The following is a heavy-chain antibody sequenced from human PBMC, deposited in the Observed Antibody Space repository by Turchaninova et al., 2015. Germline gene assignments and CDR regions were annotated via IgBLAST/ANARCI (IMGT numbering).Heavy chain of an antibody. D-gene: IGHD3-16*01. V-gene: IGHV3-23*01. Sequence: EVQLLESGGGLVQPGGSLGRSCAASGFTFSNYGMNWVRQAPGKTLEWVSALSASGDNTYYADSVKGRFTISRDNSKNMLYLQMSSLRADDTAVYYCAKESGRMLPYDHWGQGTLVTVSS. J-gene: IGHJ4*02. CDR3: AKESGRMLPYDH. CDR1: GFTFSNYG. CDR2: LSASGDNT.